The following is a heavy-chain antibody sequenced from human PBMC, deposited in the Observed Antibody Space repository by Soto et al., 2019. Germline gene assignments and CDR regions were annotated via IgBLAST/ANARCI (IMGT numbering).Heavy chain of an antibody. CDR2: IWYDGSIK. D-gene: IGHD2-15*01. V-gene: IGHV3-33*01. CDR3: ARIDCTGGSCRPYAYYDLDV. J-gene: IGHJ6*02. Sequence: GGSLRLSCAASGFTFNTYGMHWVRQAPGRGLEWVAVIWYDGSIKYYADSVKGRFTISRDNSKNTLYLQMNSLRAEDTAVYYCARIDCTGGSCRPYAYYDLDVWGQGTTVTVSS. CDR1: GFTFNTYG.